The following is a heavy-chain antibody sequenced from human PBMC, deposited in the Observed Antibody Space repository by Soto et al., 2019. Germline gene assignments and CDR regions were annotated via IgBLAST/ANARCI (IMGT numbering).Heavy chain of an antibody. V-gene: IGHV4-30-4*01. CDR2: ISYSGTT. CDR3: ARGRGYSYGLDP. D-gene: IGHD5-18*01. CDR1: GGSISSNNNY. Sequence: TSETLSLTCTVSGGSISSNNNYWSWIRQPPGEGLEWIGFISYSGTTSYSPSLKSRVAISLDTSKNQFSLSLSSVTAADTAVYYCARGRGYSYGLDPWGQGTLVTVSS. J-gene: IGHJ5*02.